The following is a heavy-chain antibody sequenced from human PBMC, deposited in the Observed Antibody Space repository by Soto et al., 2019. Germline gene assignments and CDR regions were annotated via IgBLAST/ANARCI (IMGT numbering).Heavy chain of an antibody. Sequence: QVQLVESGGGVVQPGRSLRLSCAASGFTFSSYGMHWVRQAPGKGLEWVAVIWYDGSNKYYADSVKGRFTISRDNSKNTLYLQMNSLRAEDTAVYYCERLTEWNYYYYMDVWGKGTTVTVSS. J-gene: IGHJ6*03. CDR3: ERLTEWNYYYYMDV. D-gene: IGHD2-8*01. CDR2: IWYDGSNK. V-gene: IGHV3-33*01. CDR1: GFTFSSYG.